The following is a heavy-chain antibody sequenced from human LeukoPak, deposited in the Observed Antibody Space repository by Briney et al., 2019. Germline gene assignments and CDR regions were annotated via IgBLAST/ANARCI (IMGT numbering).Heavy chain of an antibody. CDR3: AGAPNNLRCFDWVYSYYYGMDV. V-gene: IGHV1-69*13. CDR1: GGTFSSYA. D-gene: IGHD3-9*01. Sequence: ASVKVSCKASGGTFSSYAISWVRQAPGQGLEWMGGIIPIFGAPNYAQKFHGRVTITADESTNTAYMELSSLRSEDTAVYYCAGAPNNLRCFDWVYSYYYGMDVWGQGTTVTVSS. J-gene: IGHJ6*02. CDR2: IIPIFGAP.